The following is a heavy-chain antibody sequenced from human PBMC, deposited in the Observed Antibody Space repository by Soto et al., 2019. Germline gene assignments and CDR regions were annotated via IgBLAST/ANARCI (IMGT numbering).Heavy chain of an antibody. CDR3: AGEPITIFGVVTRFDY. Sequence: GASVKVSCKASGYTFTSYAMHWVRQAPGQRLEWMGWINAGNGNTKYSQKFQGRVTITRDTSASTAYMELSSLRSEDTAMYYCAGEPITIFGVVTRFDYWGQGTLVTVSS. CDR1: GYTFTSYA. CDR2: INAGNGNT. D-gene: IGHD3-3*01. V-gene: IGHV1-3*01. J-gene: IGHJ4*02.